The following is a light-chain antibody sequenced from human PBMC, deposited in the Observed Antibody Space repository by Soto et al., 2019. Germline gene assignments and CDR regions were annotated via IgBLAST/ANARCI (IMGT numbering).Light chain of an antibody. CDR2: DDS. V-gene: IGLV3-21*02. J-gene: IGLJ1*01. Sequence: SYELTQPPSVSVAPGQTARITCGGNKIGRESVHWYQQKPGQAPVLVVYDDSDRPSGIPERFSGSNSGNTATLNISRFEDGDEADYYCQLWDSSSDRYVSGTGTKVTVL. CDR1: KIGRES. CDR3: QLWDSSSDRYV.